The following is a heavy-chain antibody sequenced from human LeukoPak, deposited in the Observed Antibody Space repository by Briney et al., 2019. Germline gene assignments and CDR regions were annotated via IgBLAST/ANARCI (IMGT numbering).Heavy chain of an antibody. CDR1: GFTFSSYG. V-gene: IGHV3-30*18. Sequence: PGGSLRLSCAASGFTFSSYGMHWVRQAPGKGLEWVAVISYDGSNKYYADSMKGRFTIPRDNSKNTLYLQMNSLRAEDTAVYYCAKVGYSYGLRRAIDYWGQGTLVTVSS. D-gene: IGHD5-18*01. CDR3: AKVGYSYGLRRAIDY. CDR2: ISYDGSNK. J-gene: IGHJ4*02.